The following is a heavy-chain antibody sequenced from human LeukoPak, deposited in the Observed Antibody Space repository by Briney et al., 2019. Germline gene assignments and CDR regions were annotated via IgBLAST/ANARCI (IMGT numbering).Heavy chain of an antibody. J-gene: IGHJ4*02. CDR1: GFTFSSYW. D-gene: IGHD1-26*01. CDR3: ARDKIVGATNFDY. V-gene: IGHV3-7*04. Sequence: PGGSLRLSCAASGFTFSSYWMSWVRQAPGKGLEWVANIKQDGSEKYYVDSVKGRFTISRDNAKNSLYLQMNSLRAEDTAVCYCARDKIVGATNFDYWGQGTLVTVSS. CDR2: IKQDGSEK.